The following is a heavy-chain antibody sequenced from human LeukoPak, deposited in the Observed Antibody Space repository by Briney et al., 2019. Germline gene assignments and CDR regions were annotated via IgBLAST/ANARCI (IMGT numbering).Heavy chain of an antibody. V-gene: IGHV3-23*01. CDR2: ISGSGDST. CDR3: AKGQLVGVSRTPWDY. J-gene: IGHJ4*02. CDR1: GFTFSSYA. D-gene: IGHD1-26*01. Sequence: GGSLRLSCAASGFTFSSYAMSWVRQAPGKGLEWVSSISGSGDSTYYADSVKGRFTISRDNSQNTLYLQMTSLRAEDTAVYYCAKGQLVGVSRTPWDYWDQGTLVTVSS.